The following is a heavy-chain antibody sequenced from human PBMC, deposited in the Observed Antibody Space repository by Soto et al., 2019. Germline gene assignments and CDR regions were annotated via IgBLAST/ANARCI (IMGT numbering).Heavy chain of an antibody. CDR2: IYPGDSDT. CDR1: GYSFTSYW. D-gene: IGHD3-22*01. V-gene: IGHV5-51*01. J-gene: IGHJ6*02. CDR3: ARRSDRSGYPYYYYGMDV. Sequence: PGGSLKSSWKGSGYSFTSYWIGWVRQMPGKGLEWMGIIYPGDSDTRYSPSFQGQVTISADKSIRTAYLQWSSLKASDTAMYYSARRSDRSGYPYYYYGMDVWGQGTTVTVS.